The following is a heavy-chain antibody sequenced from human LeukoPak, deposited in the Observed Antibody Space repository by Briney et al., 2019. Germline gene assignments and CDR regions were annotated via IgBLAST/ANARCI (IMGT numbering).Heavy chain of an antibody. V-gene: IGHV4-61*02. J-gene: IGHJ5*02. Sequence: SETLSLTCTVSGDSISSDNYYRSWIRQPAGKGLEWIGRIDRSGSSNYKPFLKSRVTISVDTSKNQFSLKLTSVTAADTAVYYCAKGAGPPWFDPWGQGILVTVSS. CDR1: GDSISSDNYY. CDR3: AKGAGPPWFDP. D-gene: IGHD6-19*01. CDR2: IDRSGSS.